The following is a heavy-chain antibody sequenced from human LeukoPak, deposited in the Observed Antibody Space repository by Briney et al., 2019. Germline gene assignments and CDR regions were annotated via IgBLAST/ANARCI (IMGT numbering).Heavy chain of an antibody. V-gene: IGHV3-21*01. Sequence: PGGSLRLSCAASGFTFSSYSMNWVRQAPGKGLEWVSSISSSSSYIYYADSVKGRFTISRDNAKNSLYLQTNSLRAEDTDVYYCARDIDGYNPKSDYWGQGTLVTVSS. J-gene: IGHJ4*02. CDR1: GFTFSSYS. D-gene: IGHD5-24*01. CDR2: ISSSSSYI. CDR3: ARDIDGYNPKSDY.